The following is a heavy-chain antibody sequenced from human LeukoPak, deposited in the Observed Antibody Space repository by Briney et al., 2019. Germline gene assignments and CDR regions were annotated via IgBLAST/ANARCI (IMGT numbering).Heavy chain of an antibody. V-gene: IGHV4-30-4*08. CDR2: IYYSGST. J-gene: IGHJ4*02. Sequence: SETLSLTCTVSGGSISSGDYYWSWIRQPPGKGLEWIGYIYYSGSTYYNPSLKSRVTISVDTSKNQFSLKLSSVTAADTAVYYCARVVDTAMATPFDYWGQGTLVTVSS. CDR3: ARVVDTAMATPFDY. D-gene: IGHD5-18*01. CDR1: GGSISSGDYY.